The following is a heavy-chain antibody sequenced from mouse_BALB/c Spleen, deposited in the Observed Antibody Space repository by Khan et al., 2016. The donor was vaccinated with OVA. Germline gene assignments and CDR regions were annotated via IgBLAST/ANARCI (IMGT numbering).Heavy chain of an antibody. D-gene: IGHD2-14*01. V-gene: IGHV1-26*01. CDR1: GYSFTGYY. CDR2: VNPNTGYT. J-gene: IGHJ3*01. CDR3: ARGYDFFAY. Sequence: EVQLQQSGPDLVKPGASVKMSCKASGYSFTGYYMNWVKQSHGKSLECIGRVNPNTGYTNYNQKFKGKAILIVDTSSSTAYMELGSLTSEDSAVYYCARGYDFFAYWGQGTLVTVSA.